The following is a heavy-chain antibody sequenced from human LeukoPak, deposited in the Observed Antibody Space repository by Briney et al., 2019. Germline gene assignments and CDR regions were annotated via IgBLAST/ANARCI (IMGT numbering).Heavy chain of an antibody. CDR1: GFTFDDYG. J-gene: IGHJ3*02. Sequence: PGGSLRLSCAASGFTFDDYGMSWVRQAPGKGLEWVSGINWNGGSTGYADSVKGRFTISRDNAKNSLYLQMNSLRAEDTALYYCARGETVVVITSAFDIWSQGTMVTVSS. V-gene: IGHV3-20*04. D-gene: IGHD3-22*01. CDR3: ARGETVVVITSAFDI. CDR2: INWNGGST.